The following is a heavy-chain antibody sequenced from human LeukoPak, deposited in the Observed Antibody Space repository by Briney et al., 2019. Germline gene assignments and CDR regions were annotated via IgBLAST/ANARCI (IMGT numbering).Heavy chain of an antibody. J-gene: IGHJ3*02. CDR3: ARVPRWSSFDI. V-gene: IGHV3-7*01. CDR2: INQDGGTK. Sequence: GGSLRLSCVASGFIFTSYWMSWVRQAPGKGLEFVANINQDGGTKNYVDSVKGRFTISRDNAENSLYLQMSSLRAEDTALYYCARVPRWSSFDIWGQGIMVTVSS. D-gene: IGHD2-15*01. CDR1: GFIFTSYW.